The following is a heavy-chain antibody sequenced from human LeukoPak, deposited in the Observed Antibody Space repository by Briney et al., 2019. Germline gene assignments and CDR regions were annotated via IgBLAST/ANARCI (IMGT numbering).Heavy chain of an antibody. J-gene: IGHJ4*02. Sequence: GGSLGLSWGGSGFTFRSYGMHLVRQAPGKGLGGGAGISYNGSNKYYADSVKGRFTISRDNSKNTLYLQMNSLRAEDTAVYYCAKARDFYYYDSSGYLDYWGQGTLVTVSS. CDR2: ISYNGSNK. V-gene: IGHV3-30*18. D-gene: IGHD3-22*01. CDR3: AKARDFYYYDSSGYLDY. CDR1: GFTFRSYG.